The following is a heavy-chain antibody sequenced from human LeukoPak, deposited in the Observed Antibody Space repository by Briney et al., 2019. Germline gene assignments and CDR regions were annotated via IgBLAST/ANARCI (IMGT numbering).Heavy chain of an antibody. V-gene: IGHV1-24*01. CDR2: FDPEDGET. CDR1: GYTLTELS. J-gene: IGHJ4*02. D-gene: IGHD3-10*01. Sequence: ASVTVSFKISGYTLTELSMHWVRQAPGKGVEWMGGFDPEDGETIYAQKFQGRVTMTEDTSTDTAYMELSSLRSEDTAVYYCATFFLGRRGEFDYWGQGTLVTVSS. CDR3: ATFFLGRRGEFDY.